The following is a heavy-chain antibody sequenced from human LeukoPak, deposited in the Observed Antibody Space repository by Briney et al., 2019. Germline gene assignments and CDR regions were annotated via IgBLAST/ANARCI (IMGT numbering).Heavy chain of an antibody. CDR2: ISYSGST. V-gene: IGHV4-39*01. D-gene: IGHD1-26*01. CDR1: GGSISTSTYY. Sequence: SETLSLTCTVSGGSISTSTYYWGRIRQPPGKGLEWIGSISYSGSTYNNPSLKSRVTISVDTSKNQFFLKLSSVTAPDTAVYYCARRVYSGSYNWYFDLWGRGTLVTVFS. J-gene: IGHJ2*01. CDR3: ARRVYSGSYNWYFDL.